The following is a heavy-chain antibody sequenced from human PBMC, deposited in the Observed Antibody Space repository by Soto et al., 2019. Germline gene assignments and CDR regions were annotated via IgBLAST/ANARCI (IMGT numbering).Heavy chain of an antibody. CDR3: AREYSSSYYFDY. CDR1: GGSFNSFY. CDR2: INHSGRT. D-gene: IGHD6-6*01. V-gene: IGHV4-34*02. J-gene: IGHJ4*02. Sequence: QVQLQQWGAGLLKPSGTLSLTCAVYGGSFNSFYWSWIRQAPGKGLEWIGEINHSGRTNYIPSLKSRVTILVDPSKNQFSLNLTSVTAADTAVYYCAREYSSSYYFDYWGQGTLVTVSS.